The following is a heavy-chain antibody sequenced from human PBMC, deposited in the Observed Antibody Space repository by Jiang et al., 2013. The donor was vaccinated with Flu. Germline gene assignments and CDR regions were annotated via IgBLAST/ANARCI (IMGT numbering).Heavy chain of an antibody. D-gene: IGHD5-12*01. V-gene: IGHV4-59*01. CDR3: AREVRGYSAYGFLGYYFDD. Sequence: LVKPSETLSLNCTVSGGSISSYYWSWIRQSPGKGLEWIGYTYNSGSSNYNPSLKSRVTISVDMSKNQFSLRLSSVTAADTAVYYCAREVRGYSAYGFLGYYFDDWGQGTLVTVSS. CDR2: TYNSGSS. CDR1: GGSISSYY. J-gene: IGHJ4*02.